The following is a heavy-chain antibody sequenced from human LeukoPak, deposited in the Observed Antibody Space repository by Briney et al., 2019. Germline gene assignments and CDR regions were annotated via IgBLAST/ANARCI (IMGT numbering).Heavy chain of an antibody. CDR2: ISYDGSNK. Sequence: GGSLRLSCAASGFTFSSYAMHWVRQAPGKGLEWVAVISYDGSNKYHADSVKGRFTISRDNTKNSLYLQMNSLRAEDTAVYYCARGRYSSRSGGYYFDIWGQGTLVTVSS. D-gene: IGHD2-2*01. CDR3: ARGRYSSRSGGYYFDI. J-gene: IGHJ4*02. CDR1: GFTFSSYA. V-gene: IGHV3-30-3*01.